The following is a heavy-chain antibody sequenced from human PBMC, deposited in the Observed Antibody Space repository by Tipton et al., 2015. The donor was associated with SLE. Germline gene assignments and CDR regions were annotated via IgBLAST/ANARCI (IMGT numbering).Heavy chain of an antibody. J-gene: IGHJ4*02. CDR2: ISGSGGST. CDR3: AGYDFWTGWGFDY. D-gene: IGHD3/OR15-3a*01. CDR1: GFTFSSYG. V-gene: IGHV3-23*01. Sequence: SLRLSCAASGFTFSSYGMSWVRQAPGKGLEWVSAISGSGGSTYYADSVKGRFTISRDNSKNTLYLQMNSLRAEDTAVYYCAGYDFWTGWGFDYWGQGTLVTVSS.